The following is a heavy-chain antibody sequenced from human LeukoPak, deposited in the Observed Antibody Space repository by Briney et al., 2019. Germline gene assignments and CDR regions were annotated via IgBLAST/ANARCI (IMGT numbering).Heavy chain of an antibody. Sequence: PSETLSLTCTVSGGSISSYYWSWIRQPPGKGLEWIGYIYYSGSTNYNPSLKSRVTISVDTSKNQFSLKLSSVTAADTAVYHCARSGYSGHDFNYWGQGTLVTVSS. V-gene: IGHV4-59*01. CDR1: GGSISSYY. CDR2: IYYSGST. D-gene: IGHD5-12*01. CDR3: ARSGYSGHDFNY. J-gene: IGHJ4*02.